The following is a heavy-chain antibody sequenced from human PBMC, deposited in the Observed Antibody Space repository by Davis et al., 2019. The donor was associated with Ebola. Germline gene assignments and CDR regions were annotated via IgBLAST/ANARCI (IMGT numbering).Heavy chain of an antibody. J-gene: IGHJ3*01. V-gene: IGHV3-23*01. CDR1: GFIFSTYV. CDR2: GTSADT. D-gene: IGHD2/OR15-2a*01. CDR3: AKDNRNIWSEV. Sequence: GESLRLSCSASGFIFSTYVMSWVRLAPGKGLEWVSTYGTSADTYYADSVKGRFTISRDNSKNTLYLQMNGLRVEDTAIYYCAKDNRNIWSEVWGQGTMVTVSS.